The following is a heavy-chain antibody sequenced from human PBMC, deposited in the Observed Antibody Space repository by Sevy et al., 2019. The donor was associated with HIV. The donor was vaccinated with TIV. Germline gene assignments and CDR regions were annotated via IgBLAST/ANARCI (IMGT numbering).Heavy chain of an antibody. CDR3: AKGDRTFYGMDV. Sequence: GGSLRLSCAASGFTFSTYAMSWVRQAPGKGLEWVSDFSGSGGSTYYADSLKGRFSISRDNSKNTMYLQMNSLRAEDTAVYYCAKGDRTFYGMDVWGQGTTVTVSS. CDR1: GFTFSTYA. D-gene: IGHD2-15*01. V-gene: IGHV3-23*01. J-gene: IGHJ6*02. CDR2: FSGSGGST.